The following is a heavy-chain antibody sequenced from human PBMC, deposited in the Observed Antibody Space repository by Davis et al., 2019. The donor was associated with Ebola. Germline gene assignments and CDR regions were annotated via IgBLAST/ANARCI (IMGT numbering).Heavy chain of an antibody. J-gene: IGHJ4*02. CDR2: ISYDGSNK. Sequence: GESLKISCAASGFTFSSYGMHWVRQAPGKGLEWVAVISYDGSNKYYADSVKGRFTISRDNSKNTLYLQMNSLRAEDTAMYYCARGYSYGGEYWGQGTLVTVSS. CDR1: GFTFSSYG. CDR3: ARGYSYGGEY. D-gene: IGHD5-18*01. V-gene: IGHV3-30*03.